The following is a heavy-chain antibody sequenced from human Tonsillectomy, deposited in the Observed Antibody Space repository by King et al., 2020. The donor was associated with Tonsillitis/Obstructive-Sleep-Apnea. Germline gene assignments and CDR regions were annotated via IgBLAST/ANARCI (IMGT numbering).Heavy chain of an antibody. CDR3: AHTSPEVDYGGNFDY. CDR1: GFSLSTSGVG. D-gene: IGHD4-23*01. J-gene: IGHJ4*02. V-gene: IGHV2-5*02. CDR2: IYWDDDK. Sequence: TLKESGPTLVKPTQTLTLTCTFSGFSLSTSGVGVGWIRQPPGKALEWLALIYWDDDKRYSPSLKSRLTITKDTSKNQVVLTMTNMDPVDTATYYCAHTSPEVDYGGNFDYWGQGTLVTVSS.